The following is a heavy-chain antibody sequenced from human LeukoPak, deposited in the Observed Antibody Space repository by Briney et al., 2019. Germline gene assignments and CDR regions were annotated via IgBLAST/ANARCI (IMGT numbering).Heavy chain of an antibody. D-gene: IGHD6-19*01. J-gene: IGHJ6*03. CDR3: AREINGGYSSGYDYYYYMDV. V-gene: IGHV1-8*01. Sequence: ASVKVSCKASGYTFTSYDINWVPQATGQGLEWMGWMNPNSGNTGYAQKFQGRVTMTRNTSISTAYMELSSLRSEDTAVYYCAREINGGYSSGYDYYYYMDVWGKGTTVTVSS. CDR1: GYTFTSYD. CDR2: MNPNSGNT.